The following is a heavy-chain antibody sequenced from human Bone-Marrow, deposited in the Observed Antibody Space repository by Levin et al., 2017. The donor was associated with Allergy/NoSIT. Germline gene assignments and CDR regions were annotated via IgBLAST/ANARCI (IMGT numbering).Heavy chain of an antibody. D-gene: IGHD4-17*01. CDR1: GYTFNTYD. J-gene: IGHJ4*02. V-gene: IGHV1-8*01. CDR2: MNPSAGYT. CDR3: ARDYELTMFDF. Sequence: GGSLRLSCKISGYTFNTYDINWVRQAAGQGLEWMGWMNPSAGYTGYSPKFQGRVTMTRDTSISTAYMELSNLTSEDTAMYYCARDYELTMFDFWGQGTLVTVSS.